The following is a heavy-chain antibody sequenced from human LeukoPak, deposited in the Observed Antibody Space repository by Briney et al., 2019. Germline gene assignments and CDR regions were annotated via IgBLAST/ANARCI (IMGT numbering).Heavy chain of an antibody. J-gene: IGHJ4*02. V-gene: IGHV4-4*07. CDR3: ALTLYSSSWYYFDY. CDR2: IYTSGST. CDR1: GGSISSYY. D-gene: IGHD6-13*01. Sequence: KPSETLSLTCTVSGGSISSYYRSWIRHPAGKGLEWIGRIYTSGSTNYNPSLKSRVTISVDTSKNQFSLKLSSVTAADTAVYYCALTLYSSSWYYFDYWGQGTLVTVSS.